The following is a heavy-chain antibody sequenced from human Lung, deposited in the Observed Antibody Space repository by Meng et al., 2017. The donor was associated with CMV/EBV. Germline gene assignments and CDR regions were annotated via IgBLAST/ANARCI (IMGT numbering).Heavy chain of an antibody. J-gene: IGHJ5*01. CDR3: ARDDYGSGSYYNGAWFDP. CDR2: ISSSSSYI. Sequence: GESXKISCAASGFTFSSYSMNWVRQAPGKGLEWVSSISSSSSYIYYADSVKGRFTISRDNAKNSLYLQMNSLRAEDTAVYYCARDDYGSGSYYNGAWFDPWGQRTLVTVSS. D-gene: IGHD3-10*01. V-gene: IGHV3-21*01. CDR1: GFTFSSYS.